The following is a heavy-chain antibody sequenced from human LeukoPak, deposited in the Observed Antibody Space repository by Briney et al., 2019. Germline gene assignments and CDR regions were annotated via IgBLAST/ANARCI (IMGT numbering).Heavy chain of an antibody. V-gene: IGHV3-30*18. CDR2: TLYDGSNK. CDR1: GFTFSSYW. J-gene: IGHJ3*02. CDR3: AKAWRAYGDYHTFDI. D-gene: IGHD4-17*01. Sequence: GGSLRLSCAASGFTFSSYWMNWARQAPGKGLEWVAVTLYDGSNKYNADSVKGRFTISRDTSKNTLYLQMSSLRPEDTAVYYCAKAWRAYGDYHTFDIWGQGTMVTVSS.